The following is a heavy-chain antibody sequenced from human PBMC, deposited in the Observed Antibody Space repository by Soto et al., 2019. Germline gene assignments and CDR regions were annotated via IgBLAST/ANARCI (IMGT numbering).Heavy chain of an antibody. CDR2: ISSTSYI. CDR3: VRAVAGHWYFDL. CDR1: EFTFSTYT. V-gene: IGHV3-21*01. Sequence: EVQLVESGGGLVKPGGSLRLSCAASEFTFSTYTLNWVRQAPGKGLEWVSRISSTSYIYYADSVKGRFTISRDNAKNSVYLQMNSLRAEDTAVYYCVRAVAGHWYFDLWGRGTLVTVSS. J-gene: IGHJ2*01. D-gene: IGHD6-19*01.